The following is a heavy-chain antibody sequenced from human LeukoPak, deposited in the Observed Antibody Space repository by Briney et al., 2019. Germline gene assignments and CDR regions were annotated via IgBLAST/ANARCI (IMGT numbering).Heavy chain of an antibody. CDR2: ISWNSGSI. D-gene: IGHD1-26*01. CDR1: GFTFDDYA. V-gene: IGHV3-9*01. Sequence: GRSLRLSCAASGFTFDDYAIHWVRQAPGKGLEWVSGISWNSGSIGYADSVKGRFTISRDNAKSSLYLQMNSLRAEDTALYYCAKAQYPYSGSCSKPEYWGQGTLVTVSS. J-gene: IGHJ4*02. CDR3: AKAQYPYSGSCSKPEY.